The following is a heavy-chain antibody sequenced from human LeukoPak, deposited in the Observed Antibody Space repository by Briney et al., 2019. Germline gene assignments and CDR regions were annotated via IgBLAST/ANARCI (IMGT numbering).Heavy chain of an antibody. Sequence: SVKVSCKASGGTFSSYAISWVRQAPGQGLEWMGRIIPILGIANYAQKFQGRVTITADKSTSTAYMELSSLRSEDTAVYYCARRGDVVIVRSETGWGWFDSWGQGTRVAVSS. CDR1: GGTFSSYA. CDR2: IIPILGIA. CDR3: ARRGDVVIVRSETGWGWFDS. V-gene: IGHV1-69*04. J-gene: IGHJ5*01. D-gene: IGHD3-10*01.